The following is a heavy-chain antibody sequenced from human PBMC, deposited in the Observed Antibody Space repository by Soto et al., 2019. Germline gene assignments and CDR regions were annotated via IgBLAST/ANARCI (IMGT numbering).Heavy chain of an antibody. J-gene: IGHJ4*02. V-gene: IGHV3-23*01. D-gene: IGHD5-12*01. Sequence: EVQLLESGGGLVQPGGSLRLSCAASGFTFSNYALNWVRQAPGKGLEWVSAISGSGGSTYYADSVKGRFTISRDNSKNTLYLQMNRLRAEDTAVYYCAKAWGYNGYALEYWGQGTLVTVSS. CDR3: AKAWGYNGYALEY. CDR2: ISGSGGST. CDR1: GFTFSNYA.